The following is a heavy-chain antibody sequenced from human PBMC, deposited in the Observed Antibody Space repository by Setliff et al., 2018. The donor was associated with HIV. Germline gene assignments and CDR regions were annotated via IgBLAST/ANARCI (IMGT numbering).Heavy chain of an antibody. D-gene: IGHD1-26*01. CDR3: AKDRVGATNYYFDY. J-gene: IGHJ4*02. V-gene: IGHV3-11*04. CDR2: ITNTGSST. CDR1: GFTFSDYY. Sequence: GGSLRLSCAASGFTFSDYYLNWFRLAPGKGLEWISHITNTGSSTNYADSVKGRFTISRDNAKYSLYLQMNTLRVEDTAVYYCAKDRVGATNYYFDYWGQGTLVTVSS.